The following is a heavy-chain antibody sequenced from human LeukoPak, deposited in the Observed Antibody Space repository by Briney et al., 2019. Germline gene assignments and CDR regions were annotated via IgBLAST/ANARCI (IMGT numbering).Heavy chain of an antibody. CDR1: GFPFSSYA. Sequence: PGGSLTLSCSASGFPFSSYAMHWVRQAPGKGLEYVSAISDSGGSTYYADSVKGRFTISRDNSKNTLYLQMSSLRAEDTAVYFCVRGYSFGPYCMDVWGQGTTVTVSS. D-gene: IGHD2-15*01. J-gene: IGHJ6*02. V-gene: IGHV3-64D*09. CDR3: VRGYSFGPYCMDV. CDR2: ISDSGGST.